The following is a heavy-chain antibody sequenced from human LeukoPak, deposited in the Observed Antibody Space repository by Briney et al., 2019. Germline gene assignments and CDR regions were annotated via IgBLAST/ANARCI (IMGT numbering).Heavy chain of an antibody. V-gene: IGHV3-23*01. D-gene: IGHD6-13*01. CDR3: AKEFGIAAAGTPGDYYYYGMDV. Sequence: GGSLRLSCAASGFIFSSYAMSWVRQAPGKGLEWVSAISGSGGSTYYADSVKGRFTISRDNSKNTLYLQMNSLRAEDTAVYYCAKEFGIAAAGTPGDYYYYGMDVWGQGTTVTVSS. CDR1: GFIFSSYA. CDR2: ISGSGGST. J-gene: IGHJ6*02.